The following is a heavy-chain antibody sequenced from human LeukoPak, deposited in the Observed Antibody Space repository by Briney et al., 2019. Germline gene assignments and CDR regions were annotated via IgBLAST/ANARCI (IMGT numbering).Heavy chain of an antibody. CDR2: INPNSGGT. CDR1: GYTFTGYY. Sequence: GSVKVSCKASGYTFTGYYMHWVRQAPGQGLEWMGWINPNSGGTNYAQKFQGRVTMTRDTSISTAYMELSRLRSDDTAVYYCARDATYSSGWYIDPWGQGTLVTVSS. V-gene: IGHV1-2*02. J-gene: IGHJ5*02. D-gene: IGHD6-19*01. CDR3: ARDATYSSGWYIDP.